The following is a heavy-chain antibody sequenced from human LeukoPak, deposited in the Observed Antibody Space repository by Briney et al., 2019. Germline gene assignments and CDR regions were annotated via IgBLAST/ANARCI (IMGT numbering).Heavy chain of an antibody. CDR2: INHSGST. Sequence: SETLSLTCAVYGGSFSGYYWSWIRQPPGKGLERIGEINHSGSTNYNPSLKSRVTISVDTSKNQFSLKLSSVTAADTAVYYCARGRGGLWFGFFDYWGQGTLVTVSS. D-gene: IGHD3-10*01. CDR3: ARGRGGLWFGFFDY. CDR1: GGSFSGYY. V-gene: IGHV4-34*01. J-gene: IGHJ4*02.